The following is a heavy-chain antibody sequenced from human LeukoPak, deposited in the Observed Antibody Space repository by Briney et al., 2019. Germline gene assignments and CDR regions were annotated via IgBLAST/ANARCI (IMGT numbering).Heavy chain of an antibody. J-gene: IGHJ6*02. V-gene: IGHV4-31*03. D-gene: IGHD4-11*01. Sequence: SETLSLTCTVSGGSISSGGYYWSWIRQHPGKGLEWIGYIYYSGSTYYNPSLKSRVTISVDTSKNQFSLKLSSVTAADTAVYYCARYYSNYYYGMDVWGQGTTVTVPS. CDR2: IYYSGST. CDR1: GGSISSGGYY. CDR3: ARYYSNYYYGMDV.